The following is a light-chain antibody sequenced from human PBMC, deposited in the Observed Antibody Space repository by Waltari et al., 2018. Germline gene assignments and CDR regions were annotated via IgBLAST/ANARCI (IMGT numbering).Light chain of an antibody. J-gene: IGKJ2*01. V-gene: IGKV3-20*01. CDR1: QSLTRRY. Sequence: EIVLTQSPGTLSLSPGERAILSCRASQSLTRRYLAWYQQKPGQAPRLLIYGASSRAAGIPDRFSGSGSGTDFTLTISRLEPEDFAVYYCQQYGSSVMYTFGQGTKLEIK. CDR2: GAS. CDR3: QQYGSSVMYT.